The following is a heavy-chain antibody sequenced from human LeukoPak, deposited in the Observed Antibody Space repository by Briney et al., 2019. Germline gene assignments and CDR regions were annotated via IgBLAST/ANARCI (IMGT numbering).Heavy chain of an antibody. CDR1: GGSFSGYY. D-gene: IGHD3-3*01. V-gene: IGHV4-34*01. J-gene: IGHJ4*02. CDR3: GRRGGNKFWSAYHGWLDY. Sequence: PSETLSLTCAVYGGSFSGYYWSWIRQPPGKGLEWVGEINHSGSTNYYPSLKSRVTISVDTYKKQCFLKLTDVTAAEPAVLYHGRRGGNKFWSAYHGWLDYGGQGTLDTLPS. CDR2: INHSGST.